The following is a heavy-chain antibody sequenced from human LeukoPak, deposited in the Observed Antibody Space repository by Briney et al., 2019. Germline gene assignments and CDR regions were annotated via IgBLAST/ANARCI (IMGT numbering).Heavy chain of an antibody. CDR3: ARSGSGYLRYYFDY. CDR1: GGSISRYY. Sequence: SETLSLTCTVSGGSISRYYWSWIRQPAGKGLEWIGSIYSSGSTYYNPSLKSRVTISVDTSKNQFSLKLSSVTAADTAVYYCARSGSGYLRYYFDYWGQGTLVTVFS. CDR2: IYSSGST. V-gene: IGHV4-4*07. J-gene: IGHJ4*02. D-gene: IGHD5-12*01.